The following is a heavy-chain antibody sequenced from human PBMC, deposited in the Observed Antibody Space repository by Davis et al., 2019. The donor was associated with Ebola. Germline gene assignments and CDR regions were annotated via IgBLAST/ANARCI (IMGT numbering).Heavy chain of an antibody. CDR2: INTNTGNP. V-gene: IGHV7-4-1*02. Sequence: ASVKVSCKASGYTFTSYAMNWVRQAPGQGLEWMGWINTNTGNPTYAQGFTGRFVFSLGTSVSTAYLQITSLKAEDTAVYYCARSSYTWYFSGMDVWGKGTTVTVSS. D-gene: IGHD2-2*01. CDR1: GYTFTSYA. J-gene: IGHJ6*04. CDR3: ARSSYTWYFSGMDV.